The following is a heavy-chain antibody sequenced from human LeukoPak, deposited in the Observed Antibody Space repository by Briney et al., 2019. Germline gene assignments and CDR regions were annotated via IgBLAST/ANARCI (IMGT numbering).Heavy chain of an antibody. CDR1: GYSFIDYY. D-gene: IGHD2-2*01. CDR3: ARDGGLVPAGWDGFDF. CDR2: INLNSGVT. J-gene: IGHJ3*01. V-gene: IGHV1-2*06. Sequence: ASVKVSCKASGYSFIDYYIHWVRQAPGQGLECMGRINLNSGVTNYAQKFQGRVTMTRDTSISTAYMELSRMRSDDTAVYCRARDGGLVPAGWDGFDFWGQGTMVTASS.